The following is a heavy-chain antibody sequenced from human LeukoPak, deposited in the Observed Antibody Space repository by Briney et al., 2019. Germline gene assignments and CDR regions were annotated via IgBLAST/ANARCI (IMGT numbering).Heavy chain of an antibody. V-gene: IGHV1-8*01. CDR1: GYTFTSYD. J-gene: IGHJ4*02. CDR2: MNPNSGNT. D-gene: IGHD5-18*01. CDR3: ARGXPPXLTAMXFHFDY. Sequence: ASVKVSCKASGYTFTSYDINWVRQATGQGLEWMGWMNPNSGNTGYAQKFQGRVTMTRNTSISTAYMELSSLRSEDTAVYYCARGXPPXLTAMXFHFDYWGQGTLVTVSX.